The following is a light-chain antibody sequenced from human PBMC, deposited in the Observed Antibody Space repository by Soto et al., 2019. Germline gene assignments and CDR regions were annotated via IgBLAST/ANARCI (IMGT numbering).Light chain of an antibody. CDR2: GAS. J-gene: IGKJ1*01. CDR3: LQDINYPWT. V-gene: IGKV3-20*01. CDR1: QSVSSSY. Sequence: EMVLTQSPGTLSLSPGERATLSCRASQSVSSSYLAWYQQKPGQAPRLLIYGASSRATGIPDRFSGSGSGTDFTLAISSLQPEDSATYYCLQDINYPWTFGQGTKVDIK.